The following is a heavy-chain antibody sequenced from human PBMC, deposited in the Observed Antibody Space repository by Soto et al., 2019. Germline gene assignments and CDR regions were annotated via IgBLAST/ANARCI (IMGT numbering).Heavy chain of an antibody. J-gene: IGHJ6*03. D-gene: IGHD5-12*01. CDR1: GGSISSYY. CDR2: IYYSGST. V-gene: IGHV4-59*08. CDR3: ARQRINSGYRYYYYYMDV. Sequence: PSETLSLTCTVSGGSISSYYWSWIRQPPGKGLEWIGYIYYSGSTNYNPSLKSRVTISVDTSKNQFSLKLSSVTAADTAVYYCARQRINSGYRYYYYYMDVWGKGTTVTVSS.